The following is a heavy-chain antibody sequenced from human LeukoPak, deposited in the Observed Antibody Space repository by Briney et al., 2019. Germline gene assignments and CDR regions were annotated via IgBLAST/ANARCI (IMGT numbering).Heavy chain of an antibody. Sequence: GGSLRLSCAASGVTFDNYAMHWVRQAPGKGLEWVSCISWNSGSIGYADSVKGRFTISRDNTKNSLYLQMNSLRAEDTAVYYCAKEYRPSREQMIVADYWGQGTLVTVSS. CDR3: AKEYRPSREQMIVADY. D-gene: IGHD3-22*01. CDR2: ISWNSGSI. J-gene: IGHJ4*02. CDR1: GVTFDNYA. V-gene: IGHV3-9*01.